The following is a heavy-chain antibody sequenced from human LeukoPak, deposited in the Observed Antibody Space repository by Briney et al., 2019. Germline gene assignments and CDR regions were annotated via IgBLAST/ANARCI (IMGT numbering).Heavy chain of an antibody. J-gene: IGHJ4*02. CDR3: ARGVTGTTPGY. Sequence: GGSLRLSCAASGFTVSSSYMNWVRQAPGKGLEWVSVIYSGGSAVYADSVKARFTISRDSSKNTVSLQMNSLRAEDTAVYYCARGVTGTTPGYWGQGTLVTVSS. CDR1: GFTVSSSY. D-gene: IGHD1-20*01. V-gene: IGHV3-66*01. CDR2: IYSGGSA.